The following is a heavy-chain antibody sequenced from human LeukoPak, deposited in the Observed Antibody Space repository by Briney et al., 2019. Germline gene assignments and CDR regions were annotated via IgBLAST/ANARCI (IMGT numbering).Heavy chain of an antibody. Sequence: SETLSLTCTVSGGSISSYYWSWIRQPPGKGLEWIGYIYYSGSTNYNPSLKSRVTISVDTSKNQFSLKLSSVTAADTAVYYCARFRVWFGEFDDAFDIWGQGTMVTVSS. D-gene: IGHD3-10*01. J-gene: IGHJ3*02. CDR3: ARFRVWFGEFDDAFDI. CDR1: GGSISSYY. CDR2: IYYSGST. V-gene: IGHV4-59*01.